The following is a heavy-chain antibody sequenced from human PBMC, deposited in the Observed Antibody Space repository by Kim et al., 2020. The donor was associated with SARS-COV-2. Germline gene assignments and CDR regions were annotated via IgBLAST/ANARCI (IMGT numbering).Heavy chain of an antibody. CDR3: ARVGRGGGAPGWYFDP. D-gene: IGHD2-21*01. CDR2: IYYSGST. CDR1: GGSISSYY. J-gene: IGHJ2*01. V-gene: IGHV4-59*01. Sequence: SETLSLTCTVSGGSISSYYWSWIRQPPGKGLEWIGYIYYSGSTNYNPSLKSRVTISVDTSKNQFSLKLSSVTAADTAVYYCARVGRGGGAPGWYFDPWGRGTLVTVSS.